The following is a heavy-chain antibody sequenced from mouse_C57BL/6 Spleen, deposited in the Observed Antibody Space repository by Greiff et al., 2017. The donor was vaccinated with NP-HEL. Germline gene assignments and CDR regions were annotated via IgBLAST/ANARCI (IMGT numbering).Heavy chain of an antibody. CDR1: GFTFSDYG. J-gene: IGHJ2*01. CDR2: ISSGSSTI. V-gene: IGHV5-17*01. CDR3: ARKATNWSYYFDY. D-gene: IGHD4-1*01. Sequence: EVQVVESGGGLVKPGGSLKLSCAASGFTFSDYGMHWVRQAPEKGLEWVAYISSGSSTIYYADTVKGRFTISRDNAKNTLFLQMTSLRSEDTAMYYCARKATNWSYYFDYWGQGTTLTVSS.